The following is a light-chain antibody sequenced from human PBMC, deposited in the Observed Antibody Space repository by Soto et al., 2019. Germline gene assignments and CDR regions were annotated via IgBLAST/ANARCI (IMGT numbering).Light chain of an antibody. CDR1: STDVGGYNY. V-gene: IGLV2-14*01. CDR3: SSSTSSSTLV. J-gene: IGLJ2*01. Sequence: QSALAQPASVSGSPGQSITISCTGTSTDVGGYNYVSWYQQHPGKAPKLMIYEVSNRPSGGSNRFSGSKSGNTASLTISGLQAEDEADYYRSSSTSSSTLVFGGGTKLTVL. CDR2: EVS.